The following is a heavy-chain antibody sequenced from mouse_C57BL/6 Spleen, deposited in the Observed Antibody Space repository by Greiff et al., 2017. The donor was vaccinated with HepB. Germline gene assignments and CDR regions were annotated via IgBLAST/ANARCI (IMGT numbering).Heavy chain of an antibody. CDR3: ARKGINYYGSSYAWFAY. CDR1: GYTFTSYW. V-gene: IGHV1-69*01. CDR2: IDPSDSYT. J-gene: IGHJ3*01. D-gene: IGHD1-1*01. Sequence: QVQLQQPGAELVKPGASVKMSCKASGYTFTSYWITWVKQRPGQGLEWIGEIDPSDSYTNYNQKFKGKSTLTVDKSSSTAYMQLSSLTSEDSAVYYCARKGINYYGSSYAWFAYWGQGTLVTVSA.